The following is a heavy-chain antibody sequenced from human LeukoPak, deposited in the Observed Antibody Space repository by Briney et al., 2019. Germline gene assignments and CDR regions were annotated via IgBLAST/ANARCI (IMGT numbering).Heavy chain of an antibody. D-gene: IGHD5-24*01. CDR3: AKGTERWLPQCSVDP. J-gene: IGHJ5*02. CDR2: ISGSGGST. Sequence: GGSLRLSCAASGFTFSSYAMSWVRQAPGKGLEWVSAISGSGGSTYCADSVKGRFTISRDNSKNTLYLQMNSLRAEDTAVYYCAKGTERWLPQCSVDPWGQGTLVTVSS. V-gene: IGHV3-23*01. CDR1: GFTFSSYA.